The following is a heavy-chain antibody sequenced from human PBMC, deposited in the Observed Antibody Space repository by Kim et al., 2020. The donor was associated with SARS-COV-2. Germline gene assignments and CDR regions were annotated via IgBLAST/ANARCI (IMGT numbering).Heavy chain of an antibody. J-gene: IGHJ4*02. D-gene: IGHD5-18*01. V-gene: IGHV3-73*01. Sequence: YATAYAASVKGRFTISRDDSKNTAYLQMNSLKTEDTAVYYCLVDTAMVPYWGQGTLVTVSS. CDR2: YAT. CDR3: LVDTAMVPY.